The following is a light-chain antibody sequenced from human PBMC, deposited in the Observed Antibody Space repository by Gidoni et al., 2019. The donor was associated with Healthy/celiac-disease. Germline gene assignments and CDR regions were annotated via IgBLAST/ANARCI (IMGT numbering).Light chain of an antibody. CDR3: SSYTSSSTLGVV. V-gene: IGLV2-14*03. J-gene: IGLJ2*01. CDR2: DVS. CDR1: SSDVGGYNY. Sequence: QSALTQPASVSGSPGKSITISCTGTSSDVGGYNYVSCYQQHPGKAPKLMIYDVSTRPSGVSNRFSGSKSGNTASLTISGLQAEDEADYYCSSYTSSSTLGVVFGGGTKLTVL.